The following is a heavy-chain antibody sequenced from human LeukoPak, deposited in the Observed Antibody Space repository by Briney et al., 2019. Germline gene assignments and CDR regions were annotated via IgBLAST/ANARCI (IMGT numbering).Heavy chain of an antibody. J-gene: IGHJ6*02. CDR2: IYYSGST. CDR3: ARDRGSGYYSYYYYYGMDV. V-gene: IGHV4-39*07. CDR1: GGSISSSGYY. D-gene: IGHD3-22*01. Sequence: SETLSLTCTVSGGSISSSGYYWGWIRQPPGKGLEWIGSIYYSGSTYYNPSLKSRVTISVDTSKNQFSLKLSSVTAADTAVYYCARDRGSGYYSYYYYYGMDVWAKGPRSPSP.